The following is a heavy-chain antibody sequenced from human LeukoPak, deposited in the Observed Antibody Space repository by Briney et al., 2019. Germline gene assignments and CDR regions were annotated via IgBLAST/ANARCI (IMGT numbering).Heavy chain of an antibody. V-gene: IGHV4-39*01. CDR3: AGHTVTSTLGAH. CDR1: GGSISSSSYY. J-gene: IGHJ4*02. CDR2: IYYSGST. Sequence: SETLSLTCTVSGGSISSSSYYWGWIRQPPGKGLEWIGSIYYSGSTYYNPSLKSRVTTSVDTSKNQFSLKLSSVTAADTAVYYCAGHTVTSTLGAHWGQGTLVTVSS. D-gene: IGHD4-17*01.